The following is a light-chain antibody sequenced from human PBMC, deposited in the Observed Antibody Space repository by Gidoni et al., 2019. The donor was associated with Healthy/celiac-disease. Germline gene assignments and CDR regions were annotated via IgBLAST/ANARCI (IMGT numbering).Light chain of an antibody. Sequence: QSALTQPASASGSPGQSITISCTGTSSDVGSYNLVPWYQQHPGKAPKLMIYEGSKRPSGVSNRFSGSQSGNTASLTISGLQAEDEADYYCCSYAGSVVFGGGTKLTVL. CDR3: CSYAGSVV. V-gene: IGLV2-23*01. CDR2: EGS. J-gene: IGLJ2*01. CDR1: SSDVGSYNL.